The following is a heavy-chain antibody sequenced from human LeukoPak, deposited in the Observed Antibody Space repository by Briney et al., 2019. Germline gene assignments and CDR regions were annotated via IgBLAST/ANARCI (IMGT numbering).Heavy chain of an antibody. D-gene: IGHD2-2*01. J-gene: IGHJ4*02. CDR2: ISPSGST. CDR1: GGSINGGNYY. CDR3: ARVSYQEGVDY. V-gene: IGHV4-61*02. Sequence: SETLSLTCTVSGGSINGGNYYWTWLRQPAGKGLKWIGRISPSGSTNHNPSLTSRVTISVDTSKNQFSLKLNFVTAADTAVYYCARVSYQEGVDYWGRGTLVTVSS.